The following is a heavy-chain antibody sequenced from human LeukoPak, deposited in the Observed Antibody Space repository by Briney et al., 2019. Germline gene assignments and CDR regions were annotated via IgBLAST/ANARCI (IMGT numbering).Heavy chain of an antibody. CDR3: ARAYYYDSSGYPPPAY. CDR1: GFTFDDYG. CDR2: INWNGGST. Sequence: GGSLRLSCAASGFTFDDYGMSWVRQAPGKGLEWVSGINWNGGSTGYADSVKGRFTISRDNAKNSLYLQMNSLRAEDTALYYCARAYYYDSSGYPPPAYWGQGTLVTVSS. V-gene: IGHV3-20*04. J-gene: IGHJ4*02. D-gene: IGHD3-22*01.